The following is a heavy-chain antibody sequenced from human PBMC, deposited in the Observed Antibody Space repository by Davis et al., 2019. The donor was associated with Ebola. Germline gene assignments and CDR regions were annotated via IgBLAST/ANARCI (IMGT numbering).Heavy chain of an antibody. J-gene: IGHJ4*02. Sequence: MPAGSLTLSCTVSGDSISSSHYYWGWIRQSPGKGLEWIGTVYYNGRTYYNPSLESRVTISVDMSKSQFSLKLTSVTAADTAVYYCAKHRDWNFDYWGQGALVTVSS. D-gene: IGHD3/OR15-3a*01. V-gene: IGHV4-39*01. CDR2: VYYNGRT. CDR1: GDSISSSHYY. CDR3: AKHRDWNFDY.